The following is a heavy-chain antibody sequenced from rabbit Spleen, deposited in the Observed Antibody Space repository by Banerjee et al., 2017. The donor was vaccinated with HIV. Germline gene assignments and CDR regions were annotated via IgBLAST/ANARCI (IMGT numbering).Heavy chain of an antibody. J-gene: IGHJ5*01. V-gene: IGHV1S45*01. CDR3: ARDRGSGYVLDWLDL. D-gene: IGHD1-1*01. CDR2: IYAGSSGST. CDR1: GFSFSSGYY. Sequence: QEQLVESGGDLVKPGASLTLTCTASGFSFSSGYYMCWVRQAPGKGLEWIACIYAGSSGSTYYASWAKGRFPITRSASLNTVTLQMTSLTAADTATYFCARDRGSGYVLDWLDLWGPGTLVTVS.